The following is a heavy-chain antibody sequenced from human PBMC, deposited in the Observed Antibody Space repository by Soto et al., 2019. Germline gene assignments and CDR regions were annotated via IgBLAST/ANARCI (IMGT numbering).Heavy chain of an antibody. V-gene: IGHV1-69*01. CDR3: ARDRDYGGNFGGGLGYFQH. CDR2: IIPIFGTA. Sequence: QVQLVQSGAEVKKPGSSVKVSCKASGGTFSSYAISWVRQAPGQGLEWMGGIIPIFGTANYAQKFQGRVTITADESTSTAYMELSSLRSEDTAVYYCARDRDYGGNFGGGLGYFQHWGQGTLVTVSS. D-gene: IGHD4-17*01. J-gene: IGHJ1*01. CDR1: GGTFSSYA.